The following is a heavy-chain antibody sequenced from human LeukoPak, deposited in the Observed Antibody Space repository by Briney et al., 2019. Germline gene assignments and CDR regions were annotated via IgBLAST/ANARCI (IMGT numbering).Heavy chain of an antibody. CDR1: GFTFSSYG. D-gene: IGHD1-26*01. V-gene: IGHV3-23*01. Sequence: GGSLRLSCAASGFTFSSYGMSWVRQAPGKGLEWVSAISGSGGGTYYADSVKGRFTISRDNSKNTLYLQMNSLKTEDTAVYYCTTDGGSYPTFDYWGQGTLVTVSS. CDR3: TTDGGSYPTFDY. CDR2: ISGSGGGT. J-gene: IGHJ4*02.